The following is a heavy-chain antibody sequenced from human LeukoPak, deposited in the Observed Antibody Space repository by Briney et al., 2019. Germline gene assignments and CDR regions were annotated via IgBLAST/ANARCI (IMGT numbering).Heavy chain of an antibody. D-gene: IGHD3-22*01. CDR3: AKDIAHYYYDSSGYDY. Sequence: PGGSLRLSCAASGFTFDDYAMHWVRQAPGKGLEWVSGISWNSGSIGYADSVKGRFTISRDNAKNSLYLQMNSLRAEDTALYHCAKDIAHYYYDSSGYDYWGQGTLVTVSS. CDR2: ISWNSGSI. J-gene: IGHJ4*02. CDR1: GFTFDDYA. V-gene: IGHV3-9*01.